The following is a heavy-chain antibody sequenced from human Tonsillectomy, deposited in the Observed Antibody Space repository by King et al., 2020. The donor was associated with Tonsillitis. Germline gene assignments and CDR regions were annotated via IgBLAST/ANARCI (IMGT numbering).Heavy chain of an antibody. CDR2: IYYSGTT. J-gene: IGHJ6*03. Sequence: QLQESGPGLVKPSETLSLTCTVSGGSISTYYWTWIRQPPGEGLEWIGNIYYSGTTKYNPSLKSRVTISVDTSKTQFSLKLSSVTAADTAVSYCARARENGYYYYMDVWGKGTTVTVSS. CDR3: ARARENGYYYYMDV. V-gene: IGHV4-59*01. CDR1: GGSISTYY.